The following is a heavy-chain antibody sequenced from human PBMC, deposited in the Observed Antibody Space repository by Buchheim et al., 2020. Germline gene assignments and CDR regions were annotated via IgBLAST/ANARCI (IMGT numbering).Heavy chain of an antibody. Sequence: QVPLRESGPALVRPTQTLTLTCTFSGFSLDTPGMCVSWIRQRPGKALEWLALIDRADDKYSPTSLTTSLSLYKYAYRHQLVLTGTNLAPEDTATYYCALAYYSSGHRSHYFEYWG. J-gene: IGHJ4*01. CDR3: ALAYYSSGHRSHYFEY. CDR1: GFSLDTPGMC. V-gene: IGHV2-70*01. D-gene: IGHD3-22*01. CDR2: IDRADDK.